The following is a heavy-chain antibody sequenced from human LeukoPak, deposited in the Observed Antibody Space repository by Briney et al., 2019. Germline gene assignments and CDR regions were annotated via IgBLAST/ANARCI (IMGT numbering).Heavy chain of an antibody. CDR1: GFTFDDYG. CDR3: AREPYSSSWREQTDYYFDY. V-gene: IGHV3-20*04. Sequence: GGSLRLSCAASGFTFDDYGMSWVRQAPGKGLEWVSGINWNGGSTGYTDSVKGRFTISRDTAKNSLYLQMNSLRAEDTAVYYCAREPYSSSWREQTDYYFDYWGQGTLVTVSS. J-gene: IGHJ4*02. D-gene: IGHD6-13*01. CDR2: INWNGGST.